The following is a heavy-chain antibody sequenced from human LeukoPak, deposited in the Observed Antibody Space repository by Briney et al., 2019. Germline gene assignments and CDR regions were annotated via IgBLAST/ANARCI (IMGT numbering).Heavy chain of an antibody. V-gene: IGHV4-30-4*01. CDR3: ARESPISRNGSGSYQPNVNFDY. Sequence: SQTLSLTCTVSGDSISSGDYYWSWIRQPPGKGLEWIGYIFYSGSTYYNPSLKSRVTISVDTSKNQFSLKLSSVTAADTAVYYCARESPISRNGSGSYQPNVNFDYWGQGTLVTVSS. CDR1: GDSISSGDYY. D-gene: IGHD3-10*01. CDR2: IFYSGST. J-gene: IGHJ4*02.